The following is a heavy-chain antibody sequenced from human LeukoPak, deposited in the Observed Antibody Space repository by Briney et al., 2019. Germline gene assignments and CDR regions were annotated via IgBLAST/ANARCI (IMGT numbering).Heavy chain of an antibody. D-gene: IGHD3-10*01. CDR2: IYYSGST. J-gene: IGHJ4*02. CDR1: GGSIRSYY. CDR3: ARVGFREPAFDY. Sequence: SETLSLTCTVSGGSIRSYYWSWIRQPPGKGLEWIGYIYYSGSTNYNPSLKSRVTISVDTSKNQFSLKPSSVTAADTAVYYCARVGFREPAFDYWGQGTLVTVSS. V-gene: IGHV4-59*01.